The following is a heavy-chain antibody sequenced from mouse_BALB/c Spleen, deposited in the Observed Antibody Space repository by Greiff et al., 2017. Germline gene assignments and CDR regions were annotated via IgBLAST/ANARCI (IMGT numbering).Heavy chain of an antibody. V-gene: IGHV7-3*02. CDR1: GFTFTDYY. Sequence: EVKLVESGGGLVQPGGSLRLSCATSGFTFTDYYMSWVRQPPGKALEWLGFIRNKANGYTTEYSASVKGRFTISRDNSQSILYLQMNTLRAEDSATYYCARDIHPTDWGQGTTLTVSS. CDR3: ARDIHPTD. J-gene: IGHJ2*01. CDR2: IRNKANGYTT.